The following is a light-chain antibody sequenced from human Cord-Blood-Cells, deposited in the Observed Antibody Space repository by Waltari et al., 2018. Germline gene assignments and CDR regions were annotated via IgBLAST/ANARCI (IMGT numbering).Light chain of an antibody. CDR3: QAWDSSTAV. CDR2: QDS. J-gene: IGLJ3*02. CDR1: QSVDKY. Sequence: SYELTQSPSVSVSPGQTASITCSGVQSVDKYACWYQQKPGQSPVLVIYQDSKRPSGIPERFSGSNSGNTATLTISGTQAMDEADYYCQAWDSSTAVFGGGTKLTVL. V-gene: IGLV3-1*01.